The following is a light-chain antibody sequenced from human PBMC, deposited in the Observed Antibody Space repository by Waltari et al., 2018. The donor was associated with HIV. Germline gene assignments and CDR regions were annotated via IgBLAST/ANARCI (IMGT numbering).Light chain of an antibody. CDR3: ETWDSSLSAGV. J-gene: IGLJ2*01. CDR2: ENN. V-gene: IGLV1-51*02. Sequence: SVLTQPPSVSAAPGQKVIISCSGSSSNIGNNYVSWYQHHPGTAPKLLIYENNKRPSGIPDRCSGSKSGTSATLGITGLQTGDEADYYCETWDSSLSAGVFGGGTKLTVL. CDR1: SSNIGNNY.